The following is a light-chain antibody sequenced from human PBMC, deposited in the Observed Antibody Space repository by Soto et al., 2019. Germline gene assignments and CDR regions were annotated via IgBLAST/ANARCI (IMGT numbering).Light chain of an antibody. CDR3: CSYAGSYTFHVV. Sequence: QSALTQPRSVSWSPGQSVTISCTGTSSDVGGYNYVSWYQQHPGKAPKLMIYDVSKRPSGVPDRFSGSKSGNTASLTISGLQAEDEADYYCCSYAGSYTFHVVFGGGTKLTVL. J-gene: IGLJ2*01. V-gene: IGLV2-11*01. CDR1: SSDVGGYNY. CDR2: DVS.